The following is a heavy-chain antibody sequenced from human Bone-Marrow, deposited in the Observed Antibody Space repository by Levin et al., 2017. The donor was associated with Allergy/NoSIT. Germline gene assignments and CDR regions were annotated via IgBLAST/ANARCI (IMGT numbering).Heavy chain of an antibody. CDR3: AREGNRGITFGGVADYYYGMDV. D-gene: IGHD3-16*01. J-gene: IGHJ6*02. CDR2: ISYDGSNK. Sequence: GGSLRLSCAASGFTFSSYAMHWVRQAPGKGLEWVAVISYDGSNKYYADSVKGRFTISRDNSKNTLYLQMNSLRAEDTAVYYCAREGNRGITFGGVADYYYGMDVWGQGTTVTVSS. CDR1: GFTFSSYA. V-gene: IGHV3-30*04.